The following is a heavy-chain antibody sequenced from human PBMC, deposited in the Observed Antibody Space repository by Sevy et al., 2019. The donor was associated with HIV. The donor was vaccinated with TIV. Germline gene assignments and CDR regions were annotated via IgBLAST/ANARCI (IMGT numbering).Heavy chain of an antibody. CDR1: GFTFSSYP. CDR2: ISYDGSNK. V-gene: IGHV3-30*04. D-gene: IGHD3-22*01. CDR3: GRDREMGNYYDSSGSIDY. J-gene: IGHJ4*02. Sequence: GGSLRLSCAASGFTFSSYPMHWVRQAPGKGLEWVAVISYDGSNKYYADSVKGRFTISRDNSKNMLYVQMNSLRAEDTAVFYCGRDREMGNYYDSSGSIDYWGQGTLVTVSS.